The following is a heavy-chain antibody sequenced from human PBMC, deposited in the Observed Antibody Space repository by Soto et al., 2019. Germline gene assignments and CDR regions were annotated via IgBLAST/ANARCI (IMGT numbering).Heavy chain of an antibody. CDR3: ALEYSSSTPLDY. CDR1: GFTFSSYG. V-gene: IGHV3-33*01. Sequence: VGSLRFSCAVSGFTFSSYGMHWVRQAPGKGLEWVAVIWDDGSNKYYADSVKGRFTISRDNSKNTLYLQMNSLRAEDTAVYYCALEYSSSTPLDYWGQGTLVTVSS. CDR2: IWDDGSNK. J-gene: IGHJ4*02. D-gene: IGHD6-6*01.